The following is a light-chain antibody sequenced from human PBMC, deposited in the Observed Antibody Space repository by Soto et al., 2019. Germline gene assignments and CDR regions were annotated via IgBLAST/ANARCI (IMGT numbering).Light chain of an antibody. V-gene: IGKV3-15*01. CDR3: QQYNNWPRT. Sequence: EIVMTHSPATLSVSPGERATLSCRASQSVSSNLAWYQQKPGQAPRLLIYGASTRATGIPARFSVSGSGTEFTLTISSLQSEDFAVYYCQQYNNWPRTFGQGTKVEIK. J-gene: IGKJ1*01. CDR2: GAS. CDR1: QSVSSN.